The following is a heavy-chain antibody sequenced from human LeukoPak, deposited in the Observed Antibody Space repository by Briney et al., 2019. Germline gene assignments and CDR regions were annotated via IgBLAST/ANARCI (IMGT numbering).Heavy chain of an antibody. V-gene: IGHV4-34*01. D-gene: IGHD1-26*01. CDR1: GGSFSGYY. Sequence: SETLSLTCAVYGGSFSGYYWSWIRQPPGKGLEWIGEINHSGSTNYNPSLKSRVTISVDTSKHQFSLKLSSVTAADTAVYYCARRGGSFSFYSYRDVGEKGTPVTVS. CDR2: INHSGST. CDR3: ARRGGSFSFYSYRDV. J-gene: IGHJ6*03.